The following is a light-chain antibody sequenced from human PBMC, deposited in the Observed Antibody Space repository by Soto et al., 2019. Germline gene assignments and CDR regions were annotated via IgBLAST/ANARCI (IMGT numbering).Light chain of an antibody. CDR1: SSDIGGYNY. CDR3: CSYAGTPHV. CDR2: DVS. J-gene: IGLJ1*01. V-gene: IGLV2-11*01. Sequence: QSALTQPPSVSGSPGQSVTISCTGTSSDIGGYNYVSWYQQLPGKAPKLMIYDVSKRPSGVPERFSGSNSGNTASLTISGLQAEDEADYYCCSYAGTPHVFGTGTKLTVL.